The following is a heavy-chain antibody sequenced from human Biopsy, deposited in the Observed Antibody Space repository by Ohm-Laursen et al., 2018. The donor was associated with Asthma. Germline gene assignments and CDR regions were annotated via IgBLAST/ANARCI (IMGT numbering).Heavy chain of an antibody. CDR1: GFTFSTYG. CDR3: ARAGESDLVGGLDV. J-gene: IGHJ6*02. D-gene: IGHD2-21*01. CDR2: IAWDGINS. Sequence: SLRFSCAAPGFTFSTYGMHWVRQAPGKGLEWVAYIAWDGINSYYADSVKGRFTISRDNSRNTLYLQKNSLRADDTAVYYCARAGESDLVGGLDVWGQGTTVIVS. V-gene: IGHV3-30*03.